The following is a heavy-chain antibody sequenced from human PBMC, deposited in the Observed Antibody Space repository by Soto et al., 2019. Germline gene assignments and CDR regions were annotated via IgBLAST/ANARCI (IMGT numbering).Heavy chain of an antibody. CDR2: IYHSGST. D-gene: IGHD6-19*01. Sequence: PSETLSLTCAVSGGSISSGGYSWSWIRQPPGKGLEWIGYIYHSGSTYYNPSLKSRVTISVDRSKNQFSLKLSSVTAADTAVYYCARDRALSGGSGRSGGWFDPWGQGTLVTVSS. V-gene: IGHV4-30-2*01. J-gene: IGHJ5*02. CDR1: GGSISSGGYS. CDR3: ARDRALSGGSGRSGGWFDP.